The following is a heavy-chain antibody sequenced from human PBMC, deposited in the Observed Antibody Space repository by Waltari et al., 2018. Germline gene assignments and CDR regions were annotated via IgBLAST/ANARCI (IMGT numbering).Heavy chain of an antibody. D-gene: IGHD3-22*01. CDR3: AKGDSSDPFQH. V-gene: IGHV3-30*02. J-gene: IGHJ1*01. CDR2: IWFDGSNK. CDR1: GFTFTSDG. Sequence: QVQLVESGGGVVQPGRSLRLPCAASGFTFTSDGMHWVRQAPGKGLEWVAFIWFDGSNKYYADSVKGRFTISRDNSKNTLYLQMNSLRVEDTAMYYCAKGDSSDPFQHWGQGTLVTVSS.